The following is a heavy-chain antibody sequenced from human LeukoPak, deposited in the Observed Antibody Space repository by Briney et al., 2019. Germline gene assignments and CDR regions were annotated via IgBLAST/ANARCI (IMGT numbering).Heavy chain of an antibody. CDR3: ARDRHETVATTADY. CDR2: ISGSGLST. D-gene: IGHD5-12*01. Sequence: PGGSLRLSCAASGFTFSSYAMTWVRQAPGKGLEWVSVISGSGLSTYYADSVKGRFTISRDNSKNTLYLQVSSLRAEDTAVYYCARDRHETVATTADYWGQGILVTVSS. J-gene: IGHJ4*02. V-gene: IGHV3-23*01. CDR1: GFTFSSYA.